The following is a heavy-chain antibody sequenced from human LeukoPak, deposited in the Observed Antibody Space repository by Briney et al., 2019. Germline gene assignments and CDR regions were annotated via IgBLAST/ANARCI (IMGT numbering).Heavy chain of an antibody. V-gene: IGHV1-18*01. Sequence: GASVKVSCKASGYTFTSYGISWVRQAPGQGLEWMGWISAYNGNTNYAQKLQGRVTMTTDTSTGTAYMELRSLRSDDTAVYYCARADGSGSYSPYYFDYWGQGTLVTVSS. D-gene: IGHD3-10*01. CDR2: ISAYNGNT. CDR1: GYTFTSYG. J-gene: IGHJ4*02. CDR3: ARADGSGSYSPYYFDY.